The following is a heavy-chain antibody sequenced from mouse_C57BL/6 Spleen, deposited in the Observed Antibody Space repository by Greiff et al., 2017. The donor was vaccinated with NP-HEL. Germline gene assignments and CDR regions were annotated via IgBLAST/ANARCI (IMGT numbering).Heavy chain of an antibody. CDR3: ARRGGSYGYFDV. J-gene: IGHJ1*03. V-gene: IGHV1-82*01. D-gene: IGHD1-1*01. Sequence: QVQLQQSGPELVKPGASVKISCKASGYAFSSSWMNWVKQRPGKGLEWIGRIYPGDGDTNYNGKFKGKATLTADKSSSTAYMQLSSLTSEDSAVYFCARRGGSYGYFDVWGTGTTVTVSS. CDR2: IYPGDGDT. CDR1: GYAFSSSW.